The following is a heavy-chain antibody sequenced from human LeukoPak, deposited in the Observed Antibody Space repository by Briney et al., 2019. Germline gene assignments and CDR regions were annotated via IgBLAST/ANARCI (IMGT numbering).Heavy chain of an antibody. CDR1: GFTFSSYS. D-gene: IGHD1-1*01. CDR3: ARYGTGTTFDY. CDR2: ISSSSSYI. J-gene: IGHJ4*02. V-gene: IGHV3-21*01. Sequence: GGSLRLSCAASGFTFSSYSMNWVRQAPGKGLEWVSSISSSSSYIYYADSVKGRFTISRDNAKNSLYLQMNSLRAVDTAVYYCARYGTGTTFDYWGQGTLVTVSS.